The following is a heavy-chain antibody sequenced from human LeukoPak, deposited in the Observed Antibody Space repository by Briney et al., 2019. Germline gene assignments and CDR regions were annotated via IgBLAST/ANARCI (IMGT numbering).Heavy chain of an antibody. D-gene: IGHD2-15*01. CDR3: ARAREPTKYCSGGSCFRSGFDI. CDR1: GGSISSGGYY. J-gene: IGHJ3*02. CDR2: IYYSGT. Sequence: SETLSLTCTVSGGSISSGGYYWSWIRQHPGKGLEWIGYIYYSGTSYNPSLKSRVTISVDTSKNQFSLNLSSVTAADTAVYYCARAREPTKYCSGGSCFRSGFDIWGQGTMVTVSS. V-gene: IGHV4-31*03.